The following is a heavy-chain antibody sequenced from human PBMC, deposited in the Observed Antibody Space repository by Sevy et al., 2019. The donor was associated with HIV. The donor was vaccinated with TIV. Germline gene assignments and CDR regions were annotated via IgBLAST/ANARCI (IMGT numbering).Heavy chain of an antibody. CDR2: ISSSGSTI. J-gene: IGHJ3*02. CDR3: ARDQRESGAFDI. V-gene: IGHV3-48*03. D-gene: IGHD6-25*01. Sequence: GGSLRLSCAASGFTFSSYEMNWVRQAPGKGLEWVSYISSSGSTIYYADSVKGRFTISRDNAKNSLYLQMNSLGAEDTAVYYCARDQRESGAFDIWGQGTMVTVSS. CDR1: GFTFSSYE.